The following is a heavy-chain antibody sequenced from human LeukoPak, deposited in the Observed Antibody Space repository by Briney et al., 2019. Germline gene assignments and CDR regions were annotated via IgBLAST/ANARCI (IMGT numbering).Heavy chain of an antibody. J-gene: IGHJ5*02. Sequence: PGGSLRPSCAASGFTFSSYAMSWVRQAPGKGLEWVSAISGSGGSTYYADSVKGRFTISRDNSKNTLYLQMNSLRAEDTAVYYCAKETQHDITMIVVVITRPLNWFDPWGQGTLVTVSS. CDR1: GFTFSSYA. V-gene: IGHV3-23*01. CDR3: AKETQHDITMIVVVITRPLNWFDP. D-gene: IGHD3-22*01. CDR2: ISGSGGST.